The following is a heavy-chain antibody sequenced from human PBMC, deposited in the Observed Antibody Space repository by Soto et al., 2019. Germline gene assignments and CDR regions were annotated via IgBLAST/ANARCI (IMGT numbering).Heavy chain of an antibody. J-gene: IGHJ6*03. CDR2: IYYSGST. CDR3: ARASLPAGEEPYCSSTSCYYYYYMDV. D-gene: IGHD2-2*01. CDR1: GGSISSYY. Sequence: SETLSLTCTVSGGSISSYYWSWIRQPPGKGLEWIGYIYYSGSTNYNPSLKSRVTISVDTSKNQFSLKLGSVTAADTAVYYCARASLPAGEEPYCSSTSCYYYYYMDVWGKGTTVTVSS. V-gene: IGHV4-59*08.